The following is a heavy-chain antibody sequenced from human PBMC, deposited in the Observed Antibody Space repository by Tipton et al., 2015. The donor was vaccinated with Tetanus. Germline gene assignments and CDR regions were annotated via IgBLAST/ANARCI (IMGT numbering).Heavy chain of an antibody. V-gene: IGHV3-23*01. J-gene: IGHJ5*02. CDR3: AKGDGGWNSGNDWFDP. D-gene: IGHD1-7*01. Sequence: SLRLSCAASGFTFSSYAMSWVRQAPGKGLEWVSAISGSGGSTYYADSVKGRFTISRDNSKNTLYLQMNSLRAEDTAVYYCAKGDGGWNSGNDWFDPWGQGTLVTVSS. CDR2: ISGSGGST. CDR1: GFTFSSYA.